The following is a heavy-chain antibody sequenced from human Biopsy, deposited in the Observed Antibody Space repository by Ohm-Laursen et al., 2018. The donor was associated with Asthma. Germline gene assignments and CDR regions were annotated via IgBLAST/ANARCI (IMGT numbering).Heavy chain of an antibody. Sequence: ASVKVSCKASGDSFSNYAISWVRQAPGQGLEWMGWISPFTGDTHFGQKFQGRVTMTTDTSTDTAYMELRSLRSDDTAVYYCARHPYNYGGFDYWGQGSLVLVSS. CDR1: GDSFSNYA. V-gene: IGHV1-18*01. J-gene: IGHJ4*02. CDR2: ISPFTGDT. CDR3: ARHPYNYGGFDY. D-gene: IGHD5-24*01.